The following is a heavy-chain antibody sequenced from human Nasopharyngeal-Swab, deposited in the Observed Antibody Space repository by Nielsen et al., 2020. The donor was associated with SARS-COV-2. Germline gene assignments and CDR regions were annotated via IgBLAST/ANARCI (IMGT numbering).Heavy chain of an antibody. J-gene: IGHJ5*02. V-gene: IGHV4-34*01. CDR3: ARPLEVNWFDP. CDR2: INHSGST. CDR1: GGSFSGYY. Sequence: GSLRLSCAVYGGSFSGYYWSWIRQPPGKGLELIGEINHSGSTNYNPSLKSRVTISVDTSKNQFSLKLSSVTAADTAVYYCARPLEVNWFDPWGQGTLVTVSS.